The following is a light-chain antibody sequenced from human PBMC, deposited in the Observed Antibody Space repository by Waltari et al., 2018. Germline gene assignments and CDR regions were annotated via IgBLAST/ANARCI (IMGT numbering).Light chain of an antibody. V-gene: IGKV1-33*01. CDR2: EAY. J-gene: IGKJ2*01. CDR3: QQYDHFPPYT. Sequence: DIQMTQSPSSLSASVGDRVTITCQASQDTSKFLNWYQQKPAKAPPLLIYEAYSLETGVPSRCCGSGSGTDFTFTINSLQPEDIATYYCQQYDHFPPYTFGQGTKLEIK. CDR1: QDTSKF.